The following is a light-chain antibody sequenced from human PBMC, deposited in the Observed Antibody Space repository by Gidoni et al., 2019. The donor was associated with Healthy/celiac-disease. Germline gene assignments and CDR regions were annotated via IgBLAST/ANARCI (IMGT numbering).Light chain of an antibody. CDR3: QQYGSSPFT. J-gene: IGKJ3*01. V-gene: IGKV3-20*01. CDR1: QSVSSIY. CDR2: GAS. Sequence: EIVLTQSPGTLSLSPGERATLSGRASQSVSSIYLAWYQQKPGQAPRLLIYGASSRATGIPDRFSGSGSGTDFTLTISRLEPEDFAVYYCQQYGSSPFTFGPGTKVDIK.